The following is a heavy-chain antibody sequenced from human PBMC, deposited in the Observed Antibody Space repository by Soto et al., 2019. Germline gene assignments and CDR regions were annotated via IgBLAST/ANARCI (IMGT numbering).Heavy chain of an antibody. J-gene: IGHJ4*02. Sequence: SETLSLTCTVSGASITYGGYSWSWIRQTPGKGLEWIGYINHLETTFYNPSFESRLTLSIDRAKNQFSLNLNSMSAADRAVYFCAGGGGSHSFDYWGQGILVTVSS. CDR1: GASITYGGYS. CDR2: INHLETT. D-gene: IGHD5-12*01. CDR3: AGGGGSHSFDY. V-gene: IGHV4-30-2*01.